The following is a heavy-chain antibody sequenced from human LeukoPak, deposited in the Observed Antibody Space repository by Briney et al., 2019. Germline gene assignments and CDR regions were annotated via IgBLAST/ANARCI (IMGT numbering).Heavy chain of an antibody. Sequence: PSETLSLTCTVSGGSISSGGYYWSWIRQPPGKGLEWIGYIYHSGSTYYNPSLKSRVTISVDRSKNQFSLKLSSVTAADTAVYYCARNTNYDRFDYWGQGTLVTVSS. CDR1: GGSISSGGYY. CDR3: ARNTNYDRFDY. J-gene: IGHJ4*02. V-gene: IGHV4-30-2*01. CDR2: IYHSGST. D-gene: IGHD3-22*01.